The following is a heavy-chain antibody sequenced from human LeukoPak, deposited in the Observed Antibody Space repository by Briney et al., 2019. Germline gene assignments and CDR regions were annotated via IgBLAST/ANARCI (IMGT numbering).Heavy chain of an antibody. J-gene: IGHJ3*02. Sequence: GGSLRLSCAASGFTFSSYSMNWVRQAPGKGLEWVSSISSSSSYIYYADSVKGRFTISRDNAKNSLYLQMNSLRAEDTAVYYCALARAVEWLSAFDIWGQGTMVTVSS. CDR3: ALARAVEWLSAFDI. D-gene: IGHD3-3*01. CDR1: GFTFSSYS. V-gene: IGHV3-21*01. CDR2: ISSSSSYI.